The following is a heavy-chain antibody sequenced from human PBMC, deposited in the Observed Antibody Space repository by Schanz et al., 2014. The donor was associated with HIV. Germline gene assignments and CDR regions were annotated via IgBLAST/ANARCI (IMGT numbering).Heavy chain of an antibody. CDR2: ISYDGSSK. J-gene: IGHJ4*02. CDR1: GFTLSSYG. CDR3: ANDPELTTITGYFDS. Sequence: QVQLVESGGGVVQPGRSLRLSCAVSGFTLSSYGMHWVRQAPGKGLEWVAVISYDGSSKYYADSVKGRFTISRDNSKNTLYLQMNRLRAEDTALYFCANDPELTTITGYFDSWGQGTLVTVSS. D-gene: IGHD4-4*01. V-gene: IGHV3-30*18.